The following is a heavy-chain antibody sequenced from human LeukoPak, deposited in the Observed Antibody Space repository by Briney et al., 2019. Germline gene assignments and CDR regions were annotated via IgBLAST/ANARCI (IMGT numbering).Heavy chain of an antibody. D-gene: IGHD2-15*01. V-gene: IGHV3-48*01. CDR1: SFTLRDYN. CDR2: ISSRSSTI. Sequence: GGSLRLSSAASSFTLRDYNMNRVRQAPGKGLEWVSYISSRSSTIYFADSVKGRFTISRDNAKNSLYLQMNNLRAEDTAVYYCTRGSVVATFDYWGQGTLVTVSS. J-gene: IGHJ4*02. CDR3: TRGSVVATFDY.